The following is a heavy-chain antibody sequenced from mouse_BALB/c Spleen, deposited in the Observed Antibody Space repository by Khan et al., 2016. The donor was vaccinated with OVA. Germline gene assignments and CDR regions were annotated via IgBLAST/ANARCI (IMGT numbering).Heavy chain of an antibody. J-gene: IGHJ2*01. CDR1: GYSITSGYA. CDR3: ARGNYYGYYFDY. V-gene: IGHV3-2*02. CDR2: ISYSGVT. D-gene: IGHD1-1*01. Sequence: EVKLQESGPGLVKPSQSLSLTCTVTGYSITSGYAWNWIRQFPGNKLEWMGYISYSGVTSYTPSLQSRISITRDTSKNQFFLQLNSVTTEDTATYYCARGNYYGYYFDYWGQGTTLTVSS.